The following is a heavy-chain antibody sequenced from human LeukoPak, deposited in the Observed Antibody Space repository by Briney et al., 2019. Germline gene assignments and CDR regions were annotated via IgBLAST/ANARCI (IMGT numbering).Heavy chain of an antibody. V-gene: IGHV3-64D*09. Sequence: GGSLRLSCSASGFSFSDHSMHWVRQAPGKGLQYVSAISPNGGSAYYADSVKGRFTISRDNSKNALYLQMSSLRDEDTAVYYCVKDLHSGGDYWGQGTLVTVSS. CDR2: ISPNGGSA. D-gene: IGHD1-26*01. CDR1: GFSFSDHS. CDR3: VKDLHSGGDY. J-gene: IGHJ4*02.